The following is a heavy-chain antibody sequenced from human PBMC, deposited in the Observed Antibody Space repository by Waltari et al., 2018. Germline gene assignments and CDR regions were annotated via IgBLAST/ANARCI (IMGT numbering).Heavy chain of an antibody. J-gene: IGHJ6*02. CDR3: ARDPHEPYYYGMDV. CDR2: IYYSGST. Sequence: QVQLQESGPGLVKPSETLSLTCTVSGGSISSHYWSWIRQPPGQGLEWIGYIYYSGSTNYNPSFKSRVTVAVDTSKNQFSLKLSSVTAADTAVYYCARDPHEPYYYGMDVWGQGTTVTVSS. V-gene: IGHV4-59*11. CDR1: GGSISSHY.